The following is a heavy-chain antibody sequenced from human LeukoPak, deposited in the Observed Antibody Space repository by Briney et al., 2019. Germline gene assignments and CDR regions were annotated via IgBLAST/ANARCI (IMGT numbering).Heavy chain of an antibody. V-gene: IGHV3-23*01. CDR2: ISSSGGNT. J-gene: IGHJ4*02. CDR1: GFTFSSYA. CDR3: AKDGYAMVSFFDY. D-gene: IGHD4/OR15-4a*01. Sequence: PGGSLRLSCVASGFTFSSYAMTWVRQAPGKGLEWVSGISSSGGNTYYADSVKGRFTISRDNSKNTLYLQLNSLRAEDTAVYYCAKDGYAMVSFFDYWGQGTLVSVSS.